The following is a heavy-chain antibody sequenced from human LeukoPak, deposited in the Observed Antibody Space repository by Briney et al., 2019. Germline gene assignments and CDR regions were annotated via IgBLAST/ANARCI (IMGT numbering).Heavy chain of an antibody. CDR1: GFTFSSYG. V-gene: IGHV3-30*18. J-gene: IGHJ4*02. CDR3: AQGGIAARTRLGY. D-gene: IGHD6-6*01. Sequence: PGGSLRLSCAASGFTFSSYGMHWVRQAPGKGLEWVAVISYDGSNKYYADSVKGRFTISRDNSKNTLYLQMNSLRAEDTAVYYCAQGGIAARTRLGYWGQGTLVTVSS. CDR2: ISYDGSNK.